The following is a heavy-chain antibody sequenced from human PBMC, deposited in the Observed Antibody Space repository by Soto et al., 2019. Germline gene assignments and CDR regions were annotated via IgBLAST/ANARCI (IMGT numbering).Heavy chain of an antibody. CDR3: AKDKKVLLERPPFWDY. J-gene: IGHJ4*02. CDR2: ISGSGGST. D-gene: IGHD1-1*01. V-gene: IGHV3-23*01. Sequence: GGSLRLSCAASGFTFSSYAMSWVRQAPGKGLEWVSAISGSGGSTYYADSVKGRFTISRDNSKNTLYLQMNSLRAEDTAVYYCAKDKKVLLERPPFWDYWGQGTLVTVSS. CDR1: GFTFSSYA.